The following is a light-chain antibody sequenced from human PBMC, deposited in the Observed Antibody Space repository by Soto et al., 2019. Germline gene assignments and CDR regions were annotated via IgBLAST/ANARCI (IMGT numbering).Light chain of an antibody. V-gene: IGKV3-20*01. CDR3: QQYGSSPST. Sequence: DIVLTQSPGTLSLSPGERATLSCRASQSVSSSYLAWYQQKPGQAPRLLIYGASNKATGIPDRFSGSGSGTDFAITISRLEPEDYAVYYCQQYGSSPSTFGQGTKLEIK. CDR1: QSVSSSY. J-gene: IGKJ2*01. CDR2: GAS.